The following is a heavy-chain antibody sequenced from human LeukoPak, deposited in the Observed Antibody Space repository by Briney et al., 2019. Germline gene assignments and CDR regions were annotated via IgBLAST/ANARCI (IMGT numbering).Heavy chain of an antibody. CDR1: GGTFSSYA. V-gene: IGHV1-18*01. J-gene: IGHJ4*02. D-gene: IGHD3-16*01. Sequence: SVKVFCKASGGTFSSYAISWVRQAPGQGLEWMGWISAYNGNTNYAQKLQGRVTMTTDTSKSTAYMELRSLRSDDTAVYYCARAPGGDYDYWGQGTLVTVSS. CDR3: ARAPGGDYDY. CDR2: ISAYNGNT.